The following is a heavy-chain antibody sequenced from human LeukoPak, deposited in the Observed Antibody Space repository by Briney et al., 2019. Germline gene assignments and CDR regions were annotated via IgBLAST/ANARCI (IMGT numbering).Heavy chain of an antibody. J-gene: IGHJ4*02. V-gene: IGHV4-31*03. CDR3: AAFWSGYSRVYYFDY. CDR1: GGSISSGGYY. D-gene: IGHD3-3*01. CDR2: IYYSGST. Sequence: SETLSLTCTVSGGSISSGGYYWSWIRQHPGKGLEWIGYIYYSGSTYYNPSLKSRVTISVDTSKNQFSLKLSSVTAADTAVYYSAAFWSGYSRVYYFDYWGQGTLVTVSS.